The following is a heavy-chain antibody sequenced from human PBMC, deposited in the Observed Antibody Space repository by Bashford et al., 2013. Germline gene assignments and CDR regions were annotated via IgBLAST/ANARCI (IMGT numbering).Heavy chain of an antibody. D-gene: IGHD2-2*02. J-gene: IGHJ6*02. CDR3: AREYCSSTSCYRNYGMDV. Sequence: SVKVSCKASGGTFSSYAISWVRQAPGQGLEWMGGIIPIFGTANYAQKFQGRVTITADESTSTAYMELSSLRSEDTAVYYCAREYCSSTSCYRNYGMDVWGQGTTVTVSS. CDR1: GGTFSSYA. CDR2: IIPIFGTA. V-gene: IGHV1-69*13.